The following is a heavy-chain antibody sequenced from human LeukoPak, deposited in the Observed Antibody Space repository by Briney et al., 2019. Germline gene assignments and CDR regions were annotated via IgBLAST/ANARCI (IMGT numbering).Heavy chain of an antibody. D-gene: IGHD3-10*01. CDR1: GFTFSSYV. J-gene: IGHJ6*02. CDR3: AKSRGLELTYYHYGMDV. CDR2: ISSSGGGT. Sequence: PGGSLRLSCAASGFTFSSYVMSCARQGPGKGLEWVSTISSSGGGTYYADSVKGRFTISRDNSKSTLYLQMNSLRAEDTAVYYCAKSRGLELTYYHYGMDVWGQGTTVTVSS. V-gene: IGHV3-23*01.